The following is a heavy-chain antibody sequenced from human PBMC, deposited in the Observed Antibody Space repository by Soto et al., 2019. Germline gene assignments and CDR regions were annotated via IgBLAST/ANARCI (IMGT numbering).Heavy chain of an antibody. J-gene: IGHJ4*02. Sequence: SETLSLTCAVYGGSFGAYSWTWIRQTPGKGLEWIGEINYSGTTYYNPSLEGRATISVDTSKNQFSLTVTSVTAADTAVYYCATALREWGVCPLDYWGQGMLVTVSS. V-gene: IGHV4-34*01. D-gene: IGHD3-3*01. CDR3: ATALREWGVCPLDY. CDR2: INYSGTT. CDR1: GGSFGAYS.